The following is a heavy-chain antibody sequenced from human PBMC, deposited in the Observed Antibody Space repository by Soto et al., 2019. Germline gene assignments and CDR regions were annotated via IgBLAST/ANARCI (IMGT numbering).Heavy chain of an antibody. D-gene: IGHD3-10*01. CDR2: IYYSGST. V-gene: IGHV4-59*01. J-gene: IGHJ6*02. Sequence: PSETLSLTCTVSGGSISSYYWSWIRQPPGKGLEWIGYIYYSGSTNYNPSLKSRVTISVDTSKNQFSLKLSSVTAADTAVYYCARHYGSGSYYSALDYGMDVWGQGTTVTVSS. CDR1: GGSISSYY. CDR3: ARHYGSGSYYSALDYGMDV.